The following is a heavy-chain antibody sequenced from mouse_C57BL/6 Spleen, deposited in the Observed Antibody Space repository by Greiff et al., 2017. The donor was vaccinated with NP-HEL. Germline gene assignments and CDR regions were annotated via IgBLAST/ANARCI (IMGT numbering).Heavy chain of an antibody. CDR3: ARRNYGWDEFAY. CDR2: IDPSDSYT. D-gene: IGHD1-1*01. J-gene: IGHJ3*01. CDR1: GYTFTSYW. Sequence: QVQLQQPGAELVKPGASVKLSCKASGYTFTSYWMQWVKQRPGQGLEWIGEIDPSDSYTNYNQKFKGKATLTVDTSSSTAYMQLSSLTSEDSAVYYCARRNYGWDEFAYWGQGPLVTVSA. V-gene: IGHV1-50*01.